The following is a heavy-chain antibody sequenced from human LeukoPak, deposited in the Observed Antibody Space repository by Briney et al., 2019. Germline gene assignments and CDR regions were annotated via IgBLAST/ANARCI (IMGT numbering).Heavy chain of an antibody. D-gene: IGHD1-26*01. CDR1: GGSFSDYY. CDR2: INHSGST. CDR3: AASGSYYNARFDY. V-gene: IGHV4-34*01. J-gene: IGHJ4*02. Sequence: SETLSLTCAVYGGSFSDYYWSWIRQPPGKGLEWIGEINHSGSTNYNPSLKSRVTMSVDTSKNQFSLKLSSVTAADTAVYYCAASGSYYNARFDYWGQGTLVTVSS.